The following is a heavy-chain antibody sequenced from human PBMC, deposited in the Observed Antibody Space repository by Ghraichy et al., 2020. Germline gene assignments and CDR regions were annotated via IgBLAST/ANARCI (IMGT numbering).Heavy chain of an antibody. D-gene: IGHD7-27*01. CDR1: GFSLSDFG. CDR3: ARESNWGSAY. J-gene: IGHJ4*02. V-gene: IGHV3-48*02. Sequence: GGSLRLSCAASGFSLSDFGMNWVRQTPGKGLEWLSYISGSSSTIYYADSVKGRFTISRDNAKNSLYLQMNSLRDEDTAAYYCARESNWGSAYWGQGTLVTVSS. CDR2: ISGSSSTI.